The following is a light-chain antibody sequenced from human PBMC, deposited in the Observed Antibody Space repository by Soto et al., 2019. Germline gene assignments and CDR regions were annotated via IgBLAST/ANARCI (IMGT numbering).Light chain of an antibody. J-gene: IGKJ1*01. CDR2: GAS. CDR3: QQYGSSPLWT. CDR1: QSVSSSY. Sequence: IVLTQSPGTLSLSPGERATLYCRAGQSVSSSYLAWYQQRPGQAPRLLIYGASNRATGIPDRFSGSGSGTDFTLTISRLEPEDFAVYYCQQYGSSPLWTFGQGTKVDIK. V-gene: IGKV3-20*01.